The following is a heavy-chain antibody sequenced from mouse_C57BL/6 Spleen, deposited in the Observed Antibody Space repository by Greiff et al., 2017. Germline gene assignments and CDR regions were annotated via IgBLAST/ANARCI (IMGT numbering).Heavy chain of an antibody. J-gene: IGHJ4*01. Sequence: VQLQQSGPELVKPGASVKISCKASGYSFTGYYMNWVKQSPEKSLEWIGEINPSTGGTTYNQKFKAKATLTVDKSSSNTYMQLKSLTSEDSAVYYCARRAGDYYAMDYWGQGTSVTVSS. V-gene: IGHV1-42*01. CDR2: INPSTGGT. CDR3: ARRAGDYYAMDY. D-gene: IGHD3-3*01. CDR1: GYSFTGYY.